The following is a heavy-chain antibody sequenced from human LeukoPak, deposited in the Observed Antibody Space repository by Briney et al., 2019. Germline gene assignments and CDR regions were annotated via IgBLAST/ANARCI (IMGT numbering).Heavy chain of an antibody. V-gene: IGHV3-23*01. J-gene: IGHJ4*02. CDR3: VKAFYDFWSGYQFWDH. CDR1: GFTFSSYA. Sequence: GGSLRLSCAASGFTFSSYAMSWVRQAPGKGLEWVSAISGSGGSTYYADSVKGRFTISRDNSKNTLYLQMNSLRAEDTAVYYCVKAFYDFWSGYQFWDHWGQGTLVTVSS. CDR2: ISGSGGST. D-gene: IGHD3-3*01.